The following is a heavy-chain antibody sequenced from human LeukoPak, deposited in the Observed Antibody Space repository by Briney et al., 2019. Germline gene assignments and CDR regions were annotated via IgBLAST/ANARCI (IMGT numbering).Heavy chain of an antibody. D-gene: IGHD4-17*01. CDR1: GFTFADY. J-gene: IGHJ4*02. CDR2: INPFNDAR. CDR3: ARTPIGDRAYYFDS. Sequence: ASVKVSCKTSGFTFADYFHWVRQAPGQGLEWMGWINPFNDARNYAQKFQCRVTMTRDTSISTAFMEVNTLRSDESAVYYCARTPIGDRAYYFDSWGQGTLVTVSS. V-gene: IGHV1-2*02.